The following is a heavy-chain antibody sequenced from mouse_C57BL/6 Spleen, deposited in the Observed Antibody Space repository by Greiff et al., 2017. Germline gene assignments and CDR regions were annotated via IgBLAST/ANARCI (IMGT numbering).Heavy chain of an antibody. D-gene: IGHD3-2*02. J-gene: IGHJ2*01. V-gene: IGHV1-80*01. CDR2: IYPGDGDT. CDR1: GYAFSSYW. CDR3: ARGGTAQATGDY. Sequence: VQLQQSGAELVKPGASVKISCKASGYAFSSYWMNWVKQRPGKGLEWIGQIYPGDGDTNYNGKFKGKATLTADKSSSTAYMQLSSLTSEDSAVYFCARGGTAQATGDYWGQGTTLTVSS.